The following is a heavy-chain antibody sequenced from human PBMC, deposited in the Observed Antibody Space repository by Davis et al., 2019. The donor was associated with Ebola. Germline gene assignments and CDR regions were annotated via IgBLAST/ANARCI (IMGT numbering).Heavy chain of an antibody. V-gene: IGHV4-30-2*01. Sequence: LRLSCAVSGASIASGGYSWSWIRQPPGKGLEWIGYIYHSGSAYYNPSLKGRVTISLDTSKNQVSLILSSVTATDTAMYYCTRVYTVTTWHFNLWGRGTLATVSS. CDR1: GASIASGGYS. CDR3: TRVYTVTTWHFNL. CDR2: IYHSGSA. D-gene: IGHD4-17*01. J-gene: IGHJ2*01.